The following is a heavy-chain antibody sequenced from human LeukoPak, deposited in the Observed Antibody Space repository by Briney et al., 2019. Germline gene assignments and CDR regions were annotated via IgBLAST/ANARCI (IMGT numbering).Heavy chain of an antibody. D-gene: IGHD3-10*01. CDR2: IYFTGTT. J-gene: IGHJ4*02. CDR1: GGSISSY. V-gene: IGHV4-59*01. Sequence: SETLSLTCTVSGGSISSYWSWLRQSPGKGLEWIGYIYFTGTTNHNPSLKSRLTISIDTSRNQFSLKLSSATAADTAIYYCVNGGSYLTKWGQGTLVTVSS. CDR3: VNGGSYLTK.